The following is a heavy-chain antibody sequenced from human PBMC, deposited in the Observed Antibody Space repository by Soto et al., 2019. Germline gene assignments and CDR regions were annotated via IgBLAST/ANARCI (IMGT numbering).Heavy chain of an antibody. J-gene: IGHJ4*02. V-gene: IGHV3-48*01. CDR2: ISSISSTI. CDR1: GFTFSSYS. Sequence: EVQLVESGGGLVQPGGSLRLSCAASGFTFSSYSMNWVRQAPGKGLEWVSYISSISSTIYYADSVKGRFTISRDNAKNSLYLPMNSLRAEDTAVYYCARIPPFGVVPGFDYWGQGTLVTVSS. CDR3: ARIPPFGVVPGFDY. D-gene: IGHD3-3*01.